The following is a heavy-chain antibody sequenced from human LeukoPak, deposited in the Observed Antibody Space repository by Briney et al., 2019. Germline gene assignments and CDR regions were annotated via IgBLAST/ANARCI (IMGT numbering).Heavy chain of an antibody. Sequence: GGSLRLSCAASGFTFSSYAMHWVRQAPGKGLEWVAVISYDGSNKYYADSVKGRFTISRDNSKNTLFLQMNSLRAEDSAVYYCATDREGDPSAYYLVGGQGTLITVSS. CDR3: ATDREGDPSAYYLV. D-gene: IGHD3-22*01. J-gene: IGHJ4*02. CDR1: GFTFSSYA. V-gene: IGHV3-30-3*01. CDR2: ISYDGSNK.